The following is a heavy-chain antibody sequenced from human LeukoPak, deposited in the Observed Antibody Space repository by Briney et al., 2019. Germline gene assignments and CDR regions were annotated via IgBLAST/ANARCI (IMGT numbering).Heavy chain of an antibody. D-gene: IGHD3-22*01. Sequence: PSETLSLTCAGNGGSFSGYYWSWIRQPPRNGLEWIGEINHSGSTNYNPSLKSRVTISVDTSKNQFSLKLSSVTAADTAVYYCARSSFLTMIHKRPFDYWGQGTLVTVSS. CDR2: INHSGST. CDR3: ARSSFLTMIHKRPFDY. V-gene: IGHV4-34*01. J-gene: IGHJ4*02. CDR1: GGSFSGYY.